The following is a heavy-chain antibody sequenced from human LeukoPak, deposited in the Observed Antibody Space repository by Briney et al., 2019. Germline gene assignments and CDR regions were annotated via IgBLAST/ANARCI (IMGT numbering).Heavy chain of an antibody. CDR1: GGSISSGDYY. D-gene: IGHD1-26*01. V-gene: IGHV4-30-4*02. CDR3: ARGRSNYYGMDV. J-gene: IGHJ6*02. Sequence: SETLSLTCTVSGGSISSGDYYWSWIRQPPGKGLEWIGYIYYSGSTYYNPSLKSRVTMSVDTSKNLFSLKVSSVTAADTAVYYCARGRSNYYGMDVWGQGTTVTVSS. CDR2: IYYSGST.